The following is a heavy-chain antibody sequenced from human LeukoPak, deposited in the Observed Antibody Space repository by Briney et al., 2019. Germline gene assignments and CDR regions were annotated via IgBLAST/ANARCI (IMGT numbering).Heavy chain of an antibody. D-gene: IGHD4-17*01. CDR2: IWYDGSNK. CDR1: GFTFSSYA. CDR3: ARAFSRLTVPSRYYYYGMDV. Sequence: GGSLRLSCAASGFTFSSYAMTWVRQAPGKGLEWVAVIWYDGSNKYYADSVKGRFTISRDNSKNTLYLQMNSLRAEDTAVYYCARAFSRLTVPSRYYYYGMDVWGQGTTVTVSS. V-gene: IGHV3-33*08. J-gene: IGHJ6*02.